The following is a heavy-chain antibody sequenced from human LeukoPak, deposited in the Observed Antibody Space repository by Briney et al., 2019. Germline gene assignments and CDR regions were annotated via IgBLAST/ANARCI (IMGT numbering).Heavy chain of an antibody. CDR2: INPRGTAT. Sequence: ASVKVSCKASGYSFTSHYMHWVRQAPGQGLEWMGLINPRGTATRYAESFQGRLTLTRDLSTSTDYMELSSLRSDDTAVYFCARDTSEGDYAWWFDPWGQGTLVAVAS. V-gene: IGHV1-46*01. J-gene: IGHJ5*02. CDR3: ARDTSEGDYAWWFDP. CDR1: GYSFTSHY. D-gene: IGHD3-16*01.